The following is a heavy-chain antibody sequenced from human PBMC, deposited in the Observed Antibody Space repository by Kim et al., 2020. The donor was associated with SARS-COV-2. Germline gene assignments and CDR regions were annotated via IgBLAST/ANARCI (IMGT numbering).Heavy chain of an antibody. CDR3: ARAPPFLRNNWFDP. CDR1: GGSISSGGYY. CDR2: IYYSGST. V-gene: IGHV4-31*03. J-gene: IGHJ5*02. Sequence: SETLSLTCTVSGGSISSGGYYWSWIRQHPGKGLEWIGYIYYSGSTYYNPSLKSRVTISVDTSKNQFSLKLSSVTAADTAVYYCARAPPFLRNNWFDPWGQGRLVTVSS.